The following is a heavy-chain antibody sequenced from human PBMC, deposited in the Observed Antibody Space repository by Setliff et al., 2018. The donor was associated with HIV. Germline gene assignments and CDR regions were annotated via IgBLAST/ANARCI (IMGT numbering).Heavy chain of an antibody. CDR2: IYHSGST. J-gene: IGHJ4*02. V-gene: IGHV4-38-2*01. CDR3: ARMYSGYDWSPAGARTRYFDY. CDR1: GSSISSVYY. D-gene: IGHD5-12*01. Sequence: KPSETLSLTCAVSGSSISSVYYWGWIRQPPGKGLEWVGSIYHSGSTYYNPSLKSRVTISVDTSKNQFSLKLSSVTAADTAVYYCARMYSGYDWSPAGARTRYFDYWGQGTLVTVSS.